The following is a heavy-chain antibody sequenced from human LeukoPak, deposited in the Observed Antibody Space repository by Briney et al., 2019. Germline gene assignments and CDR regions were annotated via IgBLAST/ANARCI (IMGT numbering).Heavy chain of an antibody. J-gene: IGHJ4*02. CDR3: ARWVEMATITDFDY. D-gene: IGHD5-24*01. CDR1: GYSFTSYW. Sequence: GESLKISCKGSGYSFTSYWIGWVRQMPGKGLEWMGIIYPGDSDTRYSPSFQGQVTISADKSISTAYLQWSSLKASHAAMYYCARWVEMATITDFDYWGQGTLVTVSS. CDR2: IYPGDSDT. V-gene: IGHV5-51*01.